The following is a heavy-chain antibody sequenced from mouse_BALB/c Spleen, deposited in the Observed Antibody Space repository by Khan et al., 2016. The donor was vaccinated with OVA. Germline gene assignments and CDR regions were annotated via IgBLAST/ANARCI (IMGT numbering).Heavy chain of an antibody. CDR2: IDPYNGGT. CDR3: ARGGYGGFAY. Sequence: VQLQQSGPELVKPGASVKVSCKASGYAFTSYIMYWVKQSHGKSLEWIGYIDPYNGGTSYNQTFKGKATLTVDKSSTTAYMYLNSLTSEDSAVYYCARGGYGGFAYWGQGTLVTVSA. D-gene: IGHD2-2*01. V-gene: IGHV1S135*01. CDR1: GYAFTSYI. J-gene: IGHJ3*01.